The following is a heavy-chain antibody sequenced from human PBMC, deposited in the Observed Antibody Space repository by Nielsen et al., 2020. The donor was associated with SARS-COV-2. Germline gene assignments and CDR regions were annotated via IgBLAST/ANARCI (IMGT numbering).Heavy chain of an antibody. CDR2: ISGSGGGT. V-gene: IGHV3-23*01. J-gene: IGHJ6*03. CDR3: AKDHRYYGSGAPYYMDV. CDR1: GFTFSSYA. Sequence: GESLKISCAASGFTFSSYAMSWVRQAPGKGLEWVSAISGSGGGTYYADSVKGRFTISRDNSKNTLYLQMNSLRAEDTAVYYCAKDHRYYGSGAPYYMDVWGKGTTVTVSS. D-gene: IGHD3-10*01.